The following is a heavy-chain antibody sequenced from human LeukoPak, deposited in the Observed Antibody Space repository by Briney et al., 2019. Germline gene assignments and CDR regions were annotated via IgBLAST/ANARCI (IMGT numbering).Heavy chain of an antibody. Sequence: SETLSITCAVYGGSFSGYYWSWIRQPPGKGLVWIGEINHSGSTNYNPSLKSRVTISVDTSKNQFSLKLSSVTAADTAVYYCARTALYGDFREGAFDIWGQGTLVTVSS. V-gene: IGHV4-34*01. CDR1: GGSFSGYY. J-gene: IGHJ3*02. D-gene: IGHD4-17*01. CDR2: INHSGST. CDR3: ARTALYGDFREGAFDI.